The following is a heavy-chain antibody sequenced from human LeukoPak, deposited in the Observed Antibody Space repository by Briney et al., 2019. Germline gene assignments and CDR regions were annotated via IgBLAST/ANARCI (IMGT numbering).Heavy chain of an antibody. D-gene: IGHD5-24*01. V-gene: IGHV4-59*01. Sequence: PSETLSLTCTVSGGSISSYYWSWIRQPPGKGLEWIGYIYYSGSTNYNPSLKSRVTISVDTSKNQFSLKLSSVTAADTAVYYCARSERWLPRTFGYWGQGTLVTVSS. CDR1: GGSISSYY. J-gene: IGHJ4*02. CDR3: ARSERWLPRTFGY. CDR2: IYYSGST.